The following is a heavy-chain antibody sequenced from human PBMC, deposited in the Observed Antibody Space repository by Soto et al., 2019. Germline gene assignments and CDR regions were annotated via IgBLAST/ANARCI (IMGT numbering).Heavy chain of an antibody. CDR2: IDHSGST. V-gene: IGHV4-34*01. CDR3: ARGEEKVGYDSGKIGRYYYGMDV. J-gene: IGHJ6*02. CDR1: GGY. Sequence: GGYWTWLRQPPGRELEWIGEIDHSGSTNYNPSLSSRVSISIDTSKRQLSLRLNFVTAADTAVYFCARGEEKVGYDSGKIGRYYYGMDVWGQGTTVTVSS. D-gene: IGHD5-12*01.